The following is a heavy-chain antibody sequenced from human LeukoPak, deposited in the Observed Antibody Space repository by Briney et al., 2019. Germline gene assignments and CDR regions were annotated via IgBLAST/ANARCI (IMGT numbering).Heavy chain of an antibody. CDR1: GFDFSAYA. Sequence: GGSLRLSCAASGFDFSAYAMTWVRQAPGKGPECVSTVSGSGYRKYYADSVKGRFTISRDNAKKAIFLQLDSRRVDDTAHYYCAKGGASLTDAPHGDVVTTTLDGFDIWGQGARVTVSS. CDR3: AKGGASLTDAPHGDVVTTTLDGFDI. CDR2: VSGSGYRK. D-gene: IGHD2-21*02. J-gene: IGHJ3*02. V-gene: IGHV3-23*01.